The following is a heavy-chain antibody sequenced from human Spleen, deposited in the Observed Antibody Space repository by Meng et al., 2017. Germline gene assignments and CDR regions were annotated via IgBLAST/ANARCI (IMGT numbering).Heavy chain of an antibody. V-gene: IGHV4-39*01. D-gene: IGHD6-19*01. CDR1: GGSISTSGYY. CDR3: ARSSGWVRTGFDP. CDR2: IGHSGIT. J-gene: IGHJ5*02. Sequence: QPQLQESGPGLVKPSEALSLPCSVSGGSISTSGYYWGWIRQPPGKGLEWIGSIGHSGITYYTPSLKSRVTVSIDTSKSQFSLKLTSVTAADTAVYYCARSSGWVRTGFDPWGQGTLVTVSS.